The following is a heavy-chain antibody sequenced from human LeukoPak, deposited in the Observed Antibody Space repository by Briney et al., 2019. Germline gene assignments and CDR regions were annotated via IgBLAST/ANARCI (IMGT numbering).Heavy chain of an antibody. CDR1: GFTFSSYA. CDR3: AKDLIAVAGSFSPDDY. CDR2: ISGSGGST. V-gene: IGHV3-23*01. D-gene: IGHD6-19*01. J-gene: IGHJ4*02. Sequence: GGSLRLSCAASGFTFSSYAMSGVRQAPGKGLEWVSAISGSGGSTYYADSVKGRFTISRDNSKNTLYLQMNSLRAEDTGVYYCAKDLIAVAGSFSPDDYWGQGTLVTVSS.